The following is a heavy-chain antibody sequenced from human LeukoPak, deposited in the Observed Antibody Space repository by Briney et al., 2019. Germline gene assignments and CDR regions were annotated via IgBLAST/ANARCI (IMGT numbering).Heavy chain of an antibody. Sequence: ASVKVTCKASGYTFTSYDINWGRQATGQGLEWMGWMNPNSGNTGYAQKFQGRVTITRNTSISTAYMELSSLRSEDAAVYYCARESGATVDYWGQGTLVTVSS. J-gene: IGHJ4*02. CDR3: ARESGATVDY. CDR2: MNPNSGNT. CDR1: GYTFTSYD. D-gene: IGHD1-26*01. V-gene: IGHV1-8*03.